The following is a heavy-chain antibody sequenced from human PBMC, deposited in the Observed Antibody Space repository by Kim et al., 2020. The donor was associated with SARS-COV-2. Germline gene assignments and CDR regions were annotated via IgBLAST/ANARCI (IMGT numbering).Heavy chain of an antibody. D-gene: IGHD2-21*02. CDR3: ARALTAYDAFDI. CDR1: GFTFSDYY. V-gene: IGHV3-11*01. CDR2: ISSGGSTT. Sequence: GGSLRLSCAASGFTFSDYYMSWIRQAPGKGLEWVSYISSGGSTTNYADSVKGRFTISRDNAKNSLYLQMNSLRAEDTAVYYCARALTAYDAFDIWGQGTMVTVSS. J-gene: IGHJ3*02.